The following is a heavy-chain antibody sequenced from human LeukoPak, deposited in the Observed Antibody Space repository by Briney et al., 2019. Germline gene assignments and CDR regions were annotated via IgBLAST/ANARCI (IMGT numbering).Heavy chain of an antibody. CDR1: GFTYSNFR. CDR3: ARSSKAAFDI. V-gene: IGHV3-7*04. J-gene: IGHJ3*02. CDR2: IKPDGSEG. Sequence: GGSLRLSCVASGFTYSNFRMSWVRQSPGRGLEWVAHIKPDGSEGFYVDSVKGRFTISRDNAKNSLYVQMNSLRAEDTAFYYCARSSKAAFDIWGQGTLVTVSS. D-gene: IGHD4-11*01.